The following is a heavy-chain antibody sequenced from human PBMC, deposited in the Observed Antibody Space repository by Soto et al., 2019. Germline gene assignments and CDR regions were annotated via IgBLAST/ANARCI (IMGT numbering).Heavy chain of an antibody. J-gene: IGHJ1*01. CDR3: VFIRCGGYSYGLAY. Sequence: SETLSLTCNVSGGSISSGTSYWTWIRQHPGEGLEWLGHIYFTGATYSNPSLRRRLTTSVDTAKNQFSLKLTFVSVADTATYYCVFIRCGGYSYGLAYCGQGSLVPVSS. CDR1: GGSISSGTSY. CDR2: IYFTGAT. V-gene: IGHV4-31*03. D-gene: IGHD2-21*02.